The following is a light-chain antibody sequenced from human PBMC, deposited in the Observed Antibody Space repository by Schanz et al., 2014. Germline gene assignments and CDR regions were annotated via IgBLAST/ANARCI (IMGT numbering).Light chain of an antibody. Sequence: EIVLTQSPGTLSLSPGERATLSCRASQSVSSSYLAWYQQKPGQAPRLLIYGASNRATGIATRFSGSGFGTEFTLTISGLQSEDFATYYCQQYSDYPYTFGQGTKLEIK. V-gene: IGKV3-20*01. CDR3: QQYSDYPYT. CDR1: QSVSSSY. J-gene: IGKJ2*01. CDR2: GAS.